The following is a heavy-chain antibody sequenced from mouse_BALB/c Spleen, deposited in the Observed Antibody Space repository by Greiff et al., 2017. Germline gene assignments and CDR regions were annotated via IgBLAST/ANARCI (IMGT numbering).Heavy chain of an antibody. D-gene: IGHD6-2*01. CDR2: INPGSGGT. CDR3: ARSGLWDYFDY. J-gene: IGHJ2*01. V-gene: IGHV1-54*01. Sequence: QVHVKQSGAELVRPGTSVKVSCKASGYAFTNYLIEWVKQRPGQGLEWIGVINPGSGGTNYNEKFKGKATLTADKSSSTAYMQLSSLTSDDSAVYFCARSGLWDYFDYWGQGTTLTVSS. CDR1: GYAFTNYL.